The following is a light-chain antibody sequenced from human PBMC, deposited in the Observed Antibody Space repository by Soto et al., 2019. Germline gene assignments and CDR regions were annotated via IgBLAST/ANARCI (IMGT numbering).Light chain of an antibody. CDR1: QSIAYR. CDR3: QQYQSYSWS. CDR2: DAS. V-gene: IGKV1-5*01. J-gene: IGKJ1*01. Sequence: DIRMTQSPSTLSASIGDRVTISCRASQSIAYRLAWYQQKPGTAPRLLIYDASSLEGGVPLRFSGSGSGTEFTLTISGLQPDDFAIYHCQQYQSYSWSFGQGTRVEIK.